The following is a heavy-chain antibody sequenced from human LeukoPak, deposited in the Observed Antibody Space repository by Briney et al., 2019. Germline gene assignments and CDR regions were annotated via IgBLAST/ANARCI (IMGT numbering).Heavy chain of an antibody. V-gene: IGHV3-30*18. CDR3: TKVGGDGYNSWEAY. D-gene: IGHD5-24*01. CDR2: ISYDGSNK. Sequence: GRSLRLSCAASGFTFSSYGMHWVRQAPGKGLEWVAVISYDGSNKYYADSVKGRFTISRDNSKNTLYLQMNSLRAEDTAVYYCTKVGGDGYNSWEAYWGQGTLVTVSS. J-gene: IGHJ4*02. CDR1: GFTFSSYG.